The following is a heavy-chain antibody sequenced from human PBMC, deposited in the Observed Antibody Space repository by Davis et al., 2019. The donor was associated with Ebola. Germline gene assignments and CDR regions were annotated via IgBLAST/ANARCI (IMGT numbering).Heavy chain of an antibody. Sequence: PSETLSLTCTVSGGSISSYYWSWIRQPPGKGLEWIGYIYYSGSTNYNPSLKSRVTISVDTSKNQFSLKLISVTAADTAWYYCARDSPLDFWSGTRVGYYMDVWGKGTTVTVSS. V-gene: IGHV4-59*01. CDR2: IYYSGST. D-gene: IGHD3-3*01. CDR1: GGSISSYY. CDR3: ARDSPLDFWSGTRVGYYMDV. J-gene: IGHJ6*03.